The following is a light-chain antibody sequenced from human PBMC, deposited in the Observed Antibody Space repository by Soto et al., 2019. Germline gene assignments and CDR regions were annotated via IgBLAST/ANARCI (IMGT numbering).Light chain of an antibody. CDR3: QQRRNWPLNT. J-gene: IGKJ2*01. CDR1: QSVSSY. Sequence: EIVLTQSPATLSLSPGERATLSCRASQSVSSYLAWYQQKPGQAPRLLIYDASNRATGIPARFSGSGSGTDFTLTISSLEPEDFAVYYCQQRRNWPLNTFGQGNKLEIK. CDR2: DAS. V-gene: IGKV3-11*01.